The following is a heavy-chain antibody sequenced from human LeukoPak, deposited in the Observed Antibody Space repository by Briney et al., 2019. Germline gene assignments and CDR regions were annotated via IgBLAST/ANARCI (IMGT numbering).Heavy chain of an antibody. V-gene: IGHV3-30-3*01. CDR1: GFTFSSHA. Sequence: PGGSLRLSCAASGFTFSSHAMHWVRQAPGKGLEWVAVISRDGSRIYYTDSAKGRFIISRDNSKNTLSLQMNSLRGEDTAVYSCARDRVNRADCGGDCYSAVFDHWGQGILVTVSS. CDR2: ISRDGSRI. D-gene: IGHD2-21*02. J-gene: IGHJ5*02. CDR3: ARDRVNRADCGGDCYSAVFDH.